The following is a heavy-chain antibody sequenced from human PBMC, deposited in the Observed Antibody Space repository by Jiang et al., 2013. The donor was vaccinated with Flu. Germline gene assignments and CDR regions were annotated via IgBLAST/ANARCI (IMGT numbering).Heavy chain of an antibody. CDR2: IDPSDSYT. J-gene: IGHJ4*02. Sequence: FTSYWIRLGAPDARKGLEWMGRIDPSDSYTNYSPSFQGHVTISADKSISTAYLQWSSLKASDTAMYYCARHLAIAAAGDLDYWGQGTLVTVSS. D-gene: IGHD6-13*01. CDR3: ARHLAIAAAGDLDY. V-gene: IGHV5-10-1*01. CDR1: FTSYW.